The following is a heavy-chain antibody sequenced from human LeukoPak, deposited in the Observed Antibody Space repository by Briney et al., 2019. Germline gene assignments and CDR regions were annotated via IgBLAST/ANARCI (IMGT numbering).Heavy chain of an antibody. D-gene: IGHD6-13*01. CDR1: GFTFSTYW. J-gene: IGHJ4*02. CDR2: IKQDGSEE. CDR3: ARDGEYSSSWYYFDY. V-gene: IGHV3-7*03. Sequence: PGGSLRLSCAASGFTFSTYWMSWVRQAPGRGLEWVANIKQDGSEEYYVDSVKGRFTISRDNVNNSLYLQMNSLRAEDTAVYYCARDGEYSSSWYYFDYWGQGTLVTVSS.